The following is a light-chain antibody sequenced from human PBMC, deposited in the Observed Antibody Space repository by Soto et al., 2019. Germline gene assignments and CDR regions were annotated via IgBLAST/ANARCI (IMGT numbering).Light chain of an antibody. V-gene: IGKV1-9*01. CDR3: QQLFDSPIT. CDR1: QVISTS. Sequence: IQRTQSPSSLSSYIGASVTITCRASQVISTSLAWYHVKPGTAPKLLIYAASTLESGVPSRFRATVSGTEFSLKLPCLQPEDGATYDGQQLFDSPITFGQGTRLEIK. CDR2: AAS. J-gene: IGKJ5*01.